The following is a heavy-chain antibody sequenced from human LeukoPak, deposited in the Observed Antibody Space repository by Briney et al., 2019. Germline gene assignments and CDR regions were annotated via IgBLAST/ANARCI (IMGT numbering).Heavy chain of an antibody. CDR2: INPNTGGT. CDR1: GYTFTGYY. V-gene: IGHV1-2*04. CDR3: ARGGGFSSSPLTNWFDP. D-gene: IGHD3-10*01. J-gene: IGHJ5*02. Sequence: ASVKVSCKASGYTFTGYYMHWIRQAPGQGLEWMGWINPNTGGTNYAQKFQGWVTMTRDTSISTAYMELSRLRSDDTAVYYCARGGGFSSSPLTNWFDPWGQGTLVTVSS.